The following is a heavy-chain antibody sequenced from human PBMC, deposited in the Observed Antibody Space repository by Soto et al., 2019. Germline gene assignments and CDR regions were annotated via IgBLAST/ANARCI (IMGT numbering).Heavy chain of an antibody. V-gene: IGHV5-51*01. J-gene: IGHJ5*02. Sequence: EVQLVQSGAEVKKPGESLNISCKGSGYSFTSYWIAWVRQMPGKGLEWMGSIYPGDSDTKYSPSFQGQVTISADKSISTACRQWSRLKASDNAMYYCAKSHSAGDLGWFDPWGQGTLVTVSS. D-gene: IGHD2-21*02. CDR1: GYSFTSYW. CDR3: AKSHSAGDLGWFDP. CDR2: IYPGDSDT.